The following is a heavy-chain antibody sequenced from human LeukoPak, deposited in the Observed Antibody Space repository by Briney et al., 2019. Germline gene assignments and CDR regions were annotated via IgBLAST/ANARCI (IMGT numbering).Heavy chain of an antibody. CDR2: ISGSGGST. Sequence: PGGSLRLSCAASGFPFSSYWMTWVRQAPGKGLEWVSAISGSGGSTYYADSVKGRFTISRDNSKNTLYLQMNSLRAEDTAVYYCAAKYNWNYDVDYWGQGTLVTVSS. D-gene: IGHD1-7*01. CDR1: GFPFSSYW. V-gene: IGHV3-23*01. CDR3: AAKYNWNYDVDY. J-gene: IGHJ4*02.